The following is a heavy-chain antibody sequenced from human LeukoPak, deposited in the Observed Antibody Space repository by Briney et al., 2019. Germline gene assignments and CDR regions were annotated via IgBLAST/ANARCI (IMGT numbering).Heavy chain of an antibody. CDR1: GGSISSYS. Sequence: SETLSLTCTVSGGSISSYSWSWIRQPPGKGLEWIGYIYYSGSTNYNPSLKSRVTISVDTSKNQFSLKLSSVTAADTAVYYCARRIAVAGQYFDYWGQGTLVTVSS. CDR2: IYYSGST. CDR3: ARRIAVAGQYFDY. J-gene: IGHJ4*02. D-gene: IGHD6-19*01. V-gene: IGHV4-59*01.